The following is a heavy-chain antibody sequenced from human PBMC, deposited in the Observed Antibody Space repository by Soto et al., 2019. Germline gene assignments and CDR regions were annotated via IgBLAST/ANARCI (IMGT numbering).Heavy chain of an antibody. CDR3: AKEGPDYGDYPDY. V-gene: IGHV3-30*18. D-gene: IGHD4-17*01. CDR2: ISYDGSNK. CDR1: GFTFSSYG. J-gene: IGHJ4*02. Sequence: QVQLVESGGGVVQPGRSLRLSCAASGFTFSSYGMHWVRQAPGKGLEWVAVISYDGSNKYYADSVKGRFIISRDNSKNTLYLQMNSLRAEDTAVYYCAKEGPDYGDYPDYWGQGTLVTVSS.